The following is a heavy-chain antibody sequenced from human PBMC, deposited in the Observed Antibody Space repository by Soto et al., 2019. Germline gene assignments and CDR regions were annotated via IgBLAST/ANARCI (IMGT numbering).Heavy chain of an antibody. D-gene: IGHD3-10*01. CDR1: GDTFRFYY. V-gene: IGHV1-69*02. Sequence: QVQLVQSGAEVKKPGSSVKVSCTASGDTFRFYYINWVRQSPGLGLEWMGRINPILRMSNYAQRFQGRVTMTADKSTSTAYMELSSLRSEDTAMYYCASSYGAGYRAFDYWGQGALVTVSS. J-gene: IGHJ4*02. CDR3: ASSYGAGYRAFDY. CDR2: INPILRMS.